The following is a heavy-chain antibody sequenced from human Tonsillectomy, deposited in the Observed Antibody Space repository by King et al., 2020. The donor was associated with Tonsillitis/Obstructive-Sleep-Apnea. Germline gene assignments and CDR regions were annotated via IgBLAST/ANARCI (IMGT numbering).Heavy chain of an antibody. J-gene: IGHJ6*02. Sequence: VQLVESGAEVKKPGASVKVSCTASGYTFTGYYMHWVRQAPGQGLEWMGWINPNSGGTNYAQKFQGRVTMTRDTSISTAYMELSRLRSDDTAVYYCARSEMGFGYYGMDVWGQGTTVTVSS. CDR3: ARSEMGFGYYGMDV. D-gene: IGHD5-24*01. V-gene: IGHV1-2*02. CDR1: GYTFTGYY. CDR2: INPNSGGT.